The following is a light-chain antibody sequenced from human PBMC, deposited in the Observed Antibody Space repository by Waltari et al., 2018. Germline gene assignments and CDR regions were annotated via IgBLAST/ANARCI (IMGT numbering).Light chain of an antibody. Sequence: EIVMTQSPATLSVSPGERATLSCRASQSVSSNLAWYQQKPGQAPRLLIYGASTRAPCIPARFSGSGSGTEFTLTISSLQSEDFAVYYCQQYNNWRRTFGQGTKVEIK. CDR2: GAS. V-gene: IGKV3-15*01. CDR1: QSVSSN. CDR3: QQYNNWRRT. J-gene: IGKJ1*01.